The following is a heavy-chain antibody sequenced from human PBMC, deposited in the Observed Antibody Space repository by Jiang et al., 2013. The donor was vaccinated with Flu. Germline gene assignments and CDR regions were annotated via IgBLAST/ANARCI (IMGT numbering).Heavy chain of an antibody. J-gene: IGHJ3*02. CDR1: GFDFNSYA. CDR3: AGDPPGSGFAFHI. Sequence: LLESGGGVVQPGRSLRLSCAASGFDFNSYAMHWVRQAPGKGLEWVAFIWFDGSEKHFADSVKGRFTISRDNSKNTLYLQLDSLRGEDTAIYYCAGDPPGSGFAFHIWGQGTMVTVSS. CDR2: IWFDGSEK. V-gene: IGHV3-33*01. D-gene: IGHD6-25*01.